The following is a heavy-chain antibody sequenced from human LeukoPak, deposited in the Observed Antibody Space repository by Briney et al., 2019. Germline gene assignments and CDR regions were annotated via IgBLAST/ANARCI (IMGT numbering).Heavy chain of an antibody. CDR3: VRDIGGFYRGYGDS. D-gene: IGHD5-12*01. J-gene: IGHJ4*02. Sequence: PGRSLRLSCAASGFTFRNHGMYWVCQAPGKGLEWVAVIWYDGSNKYYGDSVKGRFTISRDNSKNTLYLQMDSLRVEDTAVYYCVRDIGGFYRGYGDSWGQGTLVTVSS. CDR1: GFTFRNHG. CDR2: IWYDGSNK. V-gene: IGHV3-33*01.